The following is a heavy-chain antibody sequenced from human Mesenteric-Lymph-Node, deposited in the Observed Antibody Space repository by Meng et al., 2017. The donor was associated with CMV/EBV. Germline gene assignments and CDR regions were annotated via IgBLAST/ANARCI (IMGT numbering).Heavy chain of an antibody. CDR1: GFTFSSYS. J-gene: IGHJ4*02. CDR2: ISSSSSYI. V-gene: IGHV3-21*01. CDR3: ARLVAGSYYFDS. Sequence: GESLKISCAASGFTFSSYSMNWVRQAPGKGLEWVSSISSSSSYIYYADSVKGRFTISRDNAKNSLYLQMNSLRAEDTAIYYCARLVAGSYYFDSWGQGTLVTVSS. D-gene: IGHD6-19*01.